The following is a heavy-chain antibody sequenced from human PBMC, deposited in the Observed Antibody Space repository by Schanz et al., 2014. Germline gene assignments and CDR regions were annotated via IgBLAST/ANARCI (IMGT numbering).Heavy chain of an antibody. V-gene: IGHV3-23*04. Sequence: EVQLVESGGGLVQPGGSLRLSCAASGFTFSSYAMSWVRQAPGKGLEWVAAVSSRSDEIKYADSVKGRFTISRDNSNKTVDLQMNSLRADDTAVYYCARNRGSGGQNWYFDLWGRGTLVTVSP. J-gene: IGHJ2*01. D-gene: IGHD1-26*01. CDR3: ARNRGSGGQNWYFDL. CDR1: GFTFSSYA. CDR2: VSSRSDEI.